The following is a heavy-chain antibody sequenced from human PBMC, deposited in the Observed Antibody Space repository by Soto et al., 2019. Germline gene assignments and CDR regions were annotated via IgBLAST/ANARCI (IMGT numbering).Heavy chain of an antibody. V-gene: IGHV1-18*01. Sequence: HLVQSGPEVKKPGASVTVSCKTSGDTFTNFGLSWVRQAPGQGLEWMGWIATYNSNKNYAQKYRGRLTLSTDTSTSTGYMELKGLEYDNTAVYYCARVLRGVLNWCDPWGQGTMVTFSS. D-gene: IGHD3-10*01. J-gene: IGHJ5*02. CDR2: IATYNSNK. CDR3: ARVLRGVLNWCDP. CDR1: GDTFTNFG.